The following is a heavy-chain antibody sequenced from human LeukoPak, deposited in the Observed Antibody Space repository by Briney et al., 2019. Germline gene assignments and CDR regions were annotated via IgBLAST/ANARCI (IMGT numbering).Heavy chain of an antibody. CDR3: ARSPHYDFWSGLGYYYYYMDV. V-gene: IGHV1-46*01. J-gene: IGHJ6*03. CDR1: GYTFTSYY. D-gene: IGHD3-3*01. Sequence: GASVKVSCKASGYTFTSYYMHWVRQAPGQGLEWMGIINPRGGSASYAQKFQGRVTMTRDTSTSTAYMELSRLRSDDTAVYYCARSPHYDFWSGLGYYYYYMDVWGKGTTVTVSS. CDR2: INPRGGSA.